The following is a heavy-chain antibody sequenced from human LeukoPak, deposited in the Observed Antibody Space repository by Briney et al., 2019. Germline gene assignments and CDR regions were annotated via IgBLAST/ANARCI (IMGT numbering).Heavy chain of an antibody. Sequence: GGSLRLSCAASGFTFSNAWMSWVRQAPGKGLEWVADINQDGSEKNYVDSVKGRFTISRDNAKNSLYLQMNSLRAEDTAVYYCARDSNNYYLGYFDYWGQGTLVTVSS. CDR2: INQDGSEK. D-gene: IGHD3-22*01. CDR1: GFTFSNAW. CDR3: ARDSNNYYLGYFDY. J-gene: IGHJ4*02. V-gene: IGHV3-7*01.